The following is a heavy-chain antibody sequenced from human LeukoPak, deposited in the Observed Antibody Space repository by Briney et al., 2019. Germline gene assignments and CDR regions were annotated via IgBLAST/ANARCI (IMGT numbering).Heavy chain of an antibody. CDR1: GITVSTNY. D-gene: IGHD3-9*01. Sequence: GGSLRLSCAASGITVSTNYMTWVRQAPGKGLEWVSFIYSGGRTDYADSVKGRFTISRDNSKNTLYLQMNSLRVEDTAVYYCARDLAHYDILTGYNYYYMDVWGKGTTVTISS. CDR3: ARDLAHYDILTGYNYYYMDV. CDR2: IYSGGRT. J-gene: IGHJ6*03. V-gene: IGHV3-53*01.